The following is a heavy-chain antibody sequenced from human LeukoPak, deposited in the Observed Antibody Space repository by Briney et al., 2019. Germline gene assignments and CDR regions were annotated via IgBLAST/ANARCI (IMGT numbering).Heavy chain of an antibody. CDR1: GFTFSSYA. V-gene: IGHV1-69*01. Sequence: GGSLRLSCAASGFTFSSYALSWVRQAPGQGLEWMGGIIPIFGTANYAQKFQGRVTITADESTSTAYMELSSLRSEDTAVYYCAIQRIVQNWFDPWGQGTLVTVSS. CDR2: IIPIFGTA. CDR3: AIQRIVQNWFDP. D-gene: IGHD2/OR15-2a*01. J-gene: IGHJ5*02.